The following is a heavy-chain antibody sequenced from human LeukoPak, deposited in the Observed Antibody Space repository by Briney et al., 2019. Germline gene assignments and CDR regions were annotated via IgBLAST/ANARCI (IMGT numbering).Heavy chain of an antibody. J-gene: IGHJ6*02. D-gene: IGHD2-2*01. CDR1: GYTFAKYA. CDR3: ARSILVVPVASHLNYGVDV. CDR2: INAGDGST. Sequence: GASVKVSCKASGYTFAKYAIHWVRQAPGQRLEWMGGINAGDGSTRYSQKFHGGVTITRDTSASTAYMELSSLRSEDTAVYYCARSILVVPVASHLNYGVDVWGQGTMVTVSS. V-gene: IGHV1-3*01.